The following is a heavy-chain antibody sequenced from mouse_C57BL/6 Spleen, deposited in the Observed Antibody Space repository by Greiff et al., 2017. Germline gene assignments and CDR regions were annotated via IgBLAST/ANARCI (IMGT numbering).Heavy chain of an antibody. Sequence: EVKLVESGGGLVKPGGSLKLSCAASGFTFSSYAMSWVRQTPEKRLEWVATISDGGSYTYYPDNVKGRFTFSRDNAKNNLYLQMRHLKSEDTAMYYCARDGSGYAMDYWGQGTSVTVSS. D-gene: IGHD4-1*01. CDR3: ARDGSGYAMDY. CDR2: ISDGGSYT. CDR1: GFTFSSYA. V-gene: IGHV5-4*01. J-gene: IGHJ4*01.